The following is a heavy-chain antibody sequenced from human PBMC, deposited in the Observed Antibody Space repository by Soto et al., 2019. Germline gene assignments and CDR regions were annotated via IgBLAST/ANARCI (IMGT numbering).Heavy chain of an antibody. CDR1: GGSISSSISSYY. CDR2: IYYSGTT. J-gene: IGHJ4*02. D-gene: IGHD6-6*01. V-gene: IGHV4-61*01. Sequence: PSETLSLTCTVSGGSISSSISSYYWSWIRQPPGKGLEWIGYIYYSGTTNYNPSLKIRVTISTDTSTNQFSLNLSSVTAADTAVYYCARDPISARPFFDYWGQGNLVTVSS. CDR3: ARDPISARPFFDY.